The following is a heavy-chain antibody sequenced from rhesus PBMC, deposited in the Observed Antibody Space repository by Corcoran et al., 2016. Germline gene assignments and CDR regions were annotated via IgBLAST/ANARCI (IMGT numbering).Heavy chain of an antibody. J-gene: IGHJ4*01. CDR2: IYLDDDK. CDR1: GFSLSSSGLG. V-gene: IGHV2S1*01. D-gene: IGHD6-13*01. CDR3: ARVPGYSTWSWIDY. Sequence: QVTLKESGPALVKPTQTLTLTCTFSGFSLSSSGLGVDWIRKPPGKALEWLASIYLDDDKYYSTSLKRRLTISKDASKNQVVLTMTNMYPVDTATYYCARVPGYSTWSWIDYWGQGVLVTVSS.